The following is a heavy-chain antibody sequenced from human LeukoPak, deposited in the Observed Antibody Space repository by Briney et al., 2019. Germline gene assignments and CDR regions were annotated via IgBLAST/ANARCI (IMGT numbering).Heavy chain of an antibody. D-gene: IGHD4-11*01. CDR1: GGTFSSYA. V-gene: IGHV1-69*13. Sequence: GASVNVSCKAYGGTFSSYAISWVRQAPGQGLEWMGGIIPIFGTANYAQKLQGRVTITADESTSTAYMELSSLRSEDTAVYYCARPALGDYSNYVENWFDPWGQGTLVTVSS. CDR3: ARPALGDYSNYVENWFDP. J-gene: IGHJ5*02. CDR2: IIPIFGTA.